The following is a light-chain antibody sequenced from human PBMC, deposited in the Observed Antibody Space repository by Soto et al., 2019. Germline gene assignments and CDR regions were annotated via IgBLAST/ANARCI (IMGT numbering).Light chain of an antibody. CDR3: TSYTSSATLDVV. CDR2: DVS. CDR1: SSDVGGYNY. Sequence: QSVLTQPASVSGSPGQSITISCTGTSSDVGGYNYVSWYQHHPGKAPKLMIYDVSNRPSGVSTRFSGSKSGNTASLTISGLQAEDEADYYCTSYTSSATLDVVFGGGTKLTVL. V-gene: IGLV2-14*03. J-gene: IGLJ2*01.